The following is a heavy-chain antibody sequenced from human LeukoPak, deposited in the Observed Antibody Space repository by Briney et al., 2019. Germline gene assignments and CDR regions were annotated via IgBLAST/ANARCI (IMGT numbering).Heavy chain of an antibody. V-gene: IGHV3-11*01. CDR2: ISYSGTNT. Sequence: GGSLRLSCAASGFTFSDYFMSWIRQAPGKGLEWISYISYSGTNTYYADSVKGRFTISRDNADNSLYLQMNSLRAEDTAVYYCARDLISSYCGTTTCHPNYYLDYWGQGTLVTVSS. D-gene: IGHD2-2*01. J-gene: IGHJ4*02. CDR3: ARDLISSYCGTTTCHPNYYLDY. CDR1: GFTFSDYF.